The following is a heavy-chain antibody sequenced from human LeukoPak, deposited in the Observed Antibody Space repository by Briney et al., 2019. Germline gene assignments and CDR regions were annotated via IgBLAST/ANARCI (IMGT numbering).Heavy chain of an antibody. CDR3: ARDHAYAFDI. D-gene: IGHD2-2*01. Sequence: GGSLRLSCVASGFTFSDYSLNWVRQAPGKGLEWISYIGSAIYYADSVKGRFTISRDNAKNSLFLQMNSLRAEDTAVYYCARDHAYAFDIWGQGTLVTVSS. J-gene: IGHJ3*02. CDR2: IGSAI. V-gene: IGHV3-48*01. CDR1: GFTFSDYS.